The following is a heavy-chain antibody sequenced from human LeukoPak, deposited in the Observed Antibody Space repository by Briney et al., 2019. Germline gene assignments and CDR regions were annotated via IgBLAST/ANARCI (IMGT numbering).Heavy chain of an antibody. V-gene: IGHV3-9*03. Sequence: GGSLRLSCAASGFTFDDDAMHWVRQAPGKGLEWVSGISWNSGSIGYADSVKGRFTISRDNAKNSLYLQMNSLRAEDMALYYCAKDYYSSSWYYFDYWGQGTLVTVSS. D-gene: IGHD6-13*01. CDR2: ISWNSGSI. CDR1: GFTFDDDA. CDR3: AKDYYSSSWYYFDY. J-gene: IGHJ4*02.